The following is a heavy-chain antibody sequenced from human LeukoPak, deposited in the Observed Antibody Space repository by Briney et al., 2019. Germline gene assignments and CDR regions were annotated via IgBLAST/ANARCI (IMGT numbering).Heavy chain of an antibody. CDR2: IDNGGGST. D-gene: IGHD1-1*01. J-gene: IGHJ4*02. CDR1: GFTFSTYA. CDR3: ARRSGVDC. V-gene: IGHV3-23*03. Sequence: PGGSLRLSCAASGFTFSTYAMTWVRQAPGKGLEWVSGIDNGGGSTNYADSVKGRFTISRDNAKNSLYLQMNSLRAEDTAVYYCARRSGVDCWGQGTLVTVSS.